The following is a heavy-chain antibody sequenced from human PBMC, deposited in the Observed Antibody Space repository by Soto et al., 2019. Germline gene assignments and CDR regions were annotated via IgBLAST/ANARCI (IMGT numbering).Heavy chain of an antibody. CDR3: ARARGGYYPYFDY. CDR1: GGSFSGYY. CDR2: INHSGST. Sequence: QVQLQQWGAGLLKPSETLSLTCAVYGGSFSGYYWSWIRQPPGTGLEWIGEINHSGSTNYNPSLKSRVTISVDTSKNQFSLKLSSVTAADTAVYYCARARGGYYPYFDYWGQGTLVTVSS. D-gene: IGHD3-22*01. V-gene: IGHV4-34*01. J-gene: IGHJ4*02.